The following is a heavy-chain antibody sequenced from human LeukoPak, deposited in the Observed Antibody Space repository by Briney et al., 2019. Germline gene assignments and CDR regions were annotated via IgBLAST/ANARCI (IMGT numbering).Heavy chain of an antibody. J-gene: IGHJ5*02. D-gene: IGHD6-19*01. CDR2: ISGGVSRT. CDR3: AFRSGWFYHWFDP. V-gene: IGHV3-23*01. CDR1: GFTFSSSG. Sequence: GGSLRLSCAVAGFTFSSSGMSWVRQAPGEGLGWVSVISGGVSRTQYADALKARFTISRDNSKNTLYLQMHSLRAEDTAVYYCAFRSGWFYHWFDPWGQGTLVTVSS.